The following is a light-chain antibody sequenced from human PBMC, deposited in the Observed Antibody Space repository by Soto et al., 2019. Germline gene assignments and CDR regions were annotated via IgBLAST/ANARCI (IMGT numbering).Light chain of an antibody. CDR3: QTYDSARPA. Sequence: DIQMTQSPSSLSASVGDRVTITCRASQGISNSLAWYQQRPGTVPKLLIVAAYTVQSGVPTSFSGSGSGTDFILASSSPQPEDVATSFCQTYDSARPAFGQRTRLDIK. CDR2: AAY. V-gene: IGKV1-27*01. CDR1: QGISNS. J-gene: IGKJ5*01.